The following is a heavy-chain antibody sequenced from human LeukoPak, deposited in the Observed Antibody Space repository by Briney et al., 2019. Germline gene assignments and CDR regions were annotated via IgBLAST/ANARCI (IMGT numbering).Heavy chain of an antibody. CDR1: GFTFSSYG. CDR3: AKDVAAAGYFDY. CDR2: ISGSGGST. Sequence: GGSLRLSCAASGFTFSSYGMHWVRQAPGKGLEWVSAISGSGGSTYYADSVKGRFTISRDNSKNTLYLQMNSLRAEDTAVYYCAKDVAAAGYFDYWGQGTLVTGSS. D-gene: IGHD6-13*01. J-gene: IGHJ4*02. V-gene: IGHV3-23*01.